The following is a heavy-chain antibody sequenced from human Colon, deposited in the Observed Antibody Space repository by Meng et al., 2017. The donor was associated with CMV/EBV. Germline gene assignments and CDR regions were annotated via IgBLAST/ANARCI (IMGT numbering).Heavy chain of an antibody. D-gene: IGHD3-22*01. J-gene: IGHJ4*02. CDR1: GFTFRSYW. Sequence: GGSLRLSCAASGFTFRSYWMFWVRQAPGKGLVWVSRVNSDGTNTDYADSVKGRFTVSRDNAKNTLYLQMNSLRAEDTAVYYCARANYYDYTDAYFTKRWGQGTLVTVSS. CDR2: VNSDGTNT. V-gene: IGHV3-74*01. CDR3: ARANYYDYTDAYFTKR.